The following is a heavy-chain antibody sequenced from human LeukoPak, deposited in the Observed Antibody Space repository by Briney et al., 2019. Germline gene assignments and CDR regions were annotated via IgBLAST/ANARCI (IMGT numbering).Heavy chain of an antibody. J-gene: IGHJ6*02. CDR2: IYSGGST. Sequence: GGSLRLSCAASGFTVSSNYMSWVRQAPGKGLEWVSVIYSGGSTYCADSVKGRFTISRHNSKNTLYLQMNSLRAEDTAVYYCAREAVYSSSTNDYGMDVWGQGTTVTVSS. D-gene: IGHD6-13*01. CDR3: AREAVYSSSTNDYGMDV. V-gene: IGHV3-53*04. CDR1: GFTVSSNY.